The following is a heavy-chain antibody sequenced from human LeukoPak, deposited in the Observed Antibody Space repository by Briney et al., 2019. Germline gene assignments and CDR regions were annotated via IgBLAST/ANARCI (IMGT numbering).Heavy chain of an antibody. Sequence: PSQTLSLTCAVSGGSISSYYWSWIRQPPGKGLEWIGYIYYSGSTNYNPSLKSRVTISVDTSKNQFSLKLSSVTAADTAVYYCARDLTASGVIDYWGQGTMVTVSS. D-gene: IGHD7-27*01. CDR3: ARDLTASGVIDY. CDR2: IYYSGST. CDR1: GGSISSYY. V-gene: IGHV4-59*01. J-gene: IGHJ4*02.